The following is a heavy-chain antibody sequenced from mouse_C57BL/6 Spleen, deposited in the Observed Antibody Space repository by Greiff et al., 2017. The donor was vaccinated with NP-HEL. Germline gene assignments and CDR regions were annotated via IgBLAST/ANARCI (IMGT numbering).Heavy chain of an antibody. Sequence: QVQLQQPGAELVMPGASVKLSCKASGYTFTSYWMHWVKQRPGQGLEWIGEIDPSDSYTTYNQKFKGQSTLTVDKSSSTAYMQLSSLTSEDSAVYYCARRLRLYYFDYWGQGTTLTVAS. V-gene: IGHV1-69*01. CDR2: IDPSDSYT. CDR3: ARRLRLYYFDY. J-gene: IGHJ2*01. D-gene: IGHD1-2*01. CDR1: GYTFTSYW.